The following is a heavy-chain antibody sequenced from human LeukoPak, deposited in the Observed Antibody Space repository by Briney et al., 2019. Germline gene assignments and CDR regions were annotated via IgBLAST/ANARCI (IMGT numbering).Heavy chain of an antibody. Sequence: GESLKISCKGSGYSFTSYWIGGVRQLPGKSLEWMGIIYPGDSDTRYSPSFQGQVTISADKSISTAYLQWSSLKASDTAMYYCARRSNYDYVWGSLAPFDYWGQGTLVTVSS. D-gene: IGHD3-16*01. CDR3: ARRSNYDYVWGSLAPFDY. V-gene: IGHV5-51*03. J-gene: IGHJ4*02. CDR2: IYPGDSDT. CDR1: GYSFTSYW.